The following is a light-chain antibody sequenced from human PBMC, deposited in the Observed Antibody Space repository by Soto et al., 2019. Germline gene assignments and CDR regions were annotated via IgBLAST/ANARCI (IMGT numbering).Light chain of an antibody. Sequence: HSVLNQPASVSGSPRHALTISCNGTSSDVGSYNLVSWYQQHPGKAPKLMIYEGSKRPSGVSNRFSGSKSGNTASLTISGLQAEDEADYYCCSYAGSSTYVFGTGTKVTVL. CDR2: EGS. J-gene: IGLJ1*01. V-gene: IGLV2-23*01. CDR3: CSYAGSSTYV. CDR1: SSDVGSYNL.